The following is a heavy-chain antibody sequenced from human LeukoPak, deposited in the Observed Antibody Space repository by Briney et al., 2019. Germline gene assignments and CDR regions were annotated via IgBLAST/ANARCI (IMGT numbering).Heavy chain of an antibody. J-gene: IGHJ4*02. CDR3: ARVGGPYNWNDPVDY. CDR2: ISYDGSNK. D-gene: IGHD1-1*01. CDR1: GFTFSSYA. Sequence: GRSLRLSCAASGFTFSSYAMHWVRQAPGKGLEWVAVISYDGSNKYYADSVKGRFTISRDNSKNTLYLQMNSLRAEDTAVYYCARVGGPYNWNDPVDYWGQGTLVTVSS. V-gene: IGHV3-30*04.